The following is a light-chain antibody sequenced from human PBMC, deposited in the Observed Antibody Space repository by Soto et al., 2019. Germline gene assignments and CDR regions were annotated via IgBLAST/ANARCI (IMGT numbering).Light chain of an antibody. V-gene: IGLV1-40*01. CDR3: QSYDNRLSGYV. CDR1: SSNIGSGYD. J-gene: IGLJ1*01. Sequence: QPVLTQPPSVSGAPGQRVTISCTGGSSNIGSGYDVHWYQQLPGTAPKLLIYGNTNRPSGVPDRFSASTSATSASLASTGLQAEDEGDYYCQSYDNRLSGYVFGTGTQLTVL. CDR2: GNT.